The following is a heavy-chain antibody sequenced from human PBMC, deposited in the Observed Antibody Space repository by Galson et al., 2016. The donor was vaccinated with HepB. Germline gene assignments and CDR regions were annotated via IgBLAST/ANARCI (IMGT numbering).Heavy chain of an antibody. Sequence: SLRLSCAASGFTFYNYAMSWVRQAPGKGLEWVSAVTNTGITTHYADSLKGRFTISRDTSKNTLYLQMNSLRAEDTAVYYCARDFGDYALEWEWGYFDYWGQGTLVTVSS. CDR1: GFTFYNYA. CDR3: ARDFGDYALEWEWGYFDY. CDR2: VTNTGITT. V-gene: IGHV3-23*01. J-gene: IGHJ4*02. D-gene: IGHD3-3*01.